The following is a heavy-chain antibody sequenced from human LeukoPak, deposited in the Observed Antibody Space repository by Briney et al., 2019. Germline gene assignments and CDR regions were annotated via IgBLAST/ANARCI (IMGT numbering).Heavy chain of an antibody. V-gene: IGHV1-69*13. CDR3: ASGATPGKYYFGY. D-gene: IGHD4/OR15-4a*01. CDR2: IIPIFGTA. Sequence: GASVKVSCKASGGTFSSYAISWVRQAPGQGLEWMGGIIPIFGTANYAQKFQGRVTITADESTSTAYMELSSLRSEDTAVYYCASGATPGKYYFGYWGQGTLAPSPQ. CDR1: GGTFSSYA. J-gene: IGHJ4*02.